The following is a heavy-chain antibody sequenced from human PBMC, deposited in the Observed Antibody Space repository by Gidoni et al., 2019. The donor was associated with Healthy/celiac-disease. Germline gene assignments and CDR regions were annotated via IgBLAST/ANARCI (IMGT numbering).Heavy chain of an antibody. CDR1: GGSFSGYY. V-gene: IGHV4-34*01. D-gene: IGHD3-22*01. CDR2: INHSGST. J-gene: IGHJ3*02. CDR3: ARGTNYYDSSGYAFDI. Sequence: QVQLQQWGAGLLKPSETLSLTCAVYGGSFSGYYWSWIRQPPGKGLEWIGEINHSGSTNYNPSLKSRVTISVDTSKNQFSLKLSSVTAADTAVYYCARGTNYYDSSGYAFDIWGQGTMVTVSS.